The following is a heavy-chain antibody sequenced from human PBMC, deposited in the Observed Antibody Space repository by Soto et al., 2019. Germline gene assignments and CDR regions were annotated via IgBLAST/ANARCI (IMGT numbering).Heavy chain of an antibody. Sequence: QVQLVQSGAEVKEPGDSVNVSCRASGYTFNDYFLHGVRQAPGQGLEWMGWINPNSGSTNLAQRFQGWVTMTRDASISTVYLVLNRLKSDDTAVYYCARVTATSPDAWLDPWGHGTLVTVSS. CDR1: GYTFNDYF. J-gene: IGHJ5*02. CDR2: INPNSGST. CDR3: ARVTATSPDAWLDP. D-gene: IGHD4-4*01. V-gene: IGHV1-2*04.